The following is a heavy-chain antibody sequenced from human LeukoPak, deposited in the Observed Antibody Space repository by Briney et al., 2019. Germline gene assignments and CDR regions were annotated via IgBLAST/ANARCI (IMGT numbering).Heavy chain of an antibody. CDR1: GFTFSRYA. CDR2: ISGSGGST. Sequence: PGGSLRLSCAASGFTFSRYAMSWVRQAPGKGLEWVSGISGSGGSTYYADSVMGRFTISRDNSKNTLYLQMNSLRAEDTAVYYCAKDGRLTPSGWCDLWCQGTLVTVSS. D-gene: IGHD1-26*01. V-gene: IGHV3-23*01. CDR3: AKDGRLTPSGWCDL. J-gene: IGHJ5*02.